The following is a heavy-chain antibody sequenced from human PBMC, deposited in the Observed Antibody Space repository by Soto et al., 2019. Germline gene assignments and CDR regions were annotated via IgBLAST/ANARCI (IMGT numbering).Heavy chain of an antibody. Sequence: GGSLRLSCAVSGFTFDTYVLSWVRQSPGKGLEWVASISGSGITTFYAESVRGRFIISRDNSNSSVFLQMAGLRADDTALYFCATTQRDRRTGWHNFDYWGQGALVTVSS. CDR1: GFTFDTYV. J-gene: IGHJ4*02. CDR2: ISGSGITT. CDR3: ATTQRDRRTGWHNFDY. D-gene: IGHD6-19*01. V-gene: IGHV3-23*01.